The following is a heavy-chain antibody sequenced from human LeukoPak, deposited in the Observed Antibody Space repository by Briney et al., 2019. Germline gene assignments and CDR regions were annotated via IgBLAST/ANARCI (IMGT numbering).Heavy chain of an antibody. Sequence: GGSLRLSCAASGFTFSSYSMNWVRQAPGKGLEWVSSISNSSSYIYYADSVKGRFTISRDNAKNSLYLQMNSLRAEDTAVYYCARGYFDWLGYFDYWGQGTLVTVSS. J-gene: IGHJ4*02. CDR1: GFTFSSYS. CDR3: ARGYFDWLGYFDY. D-gene: IGHD3-9*01. V-gene: IGHV3-21*01. CDR2: ISNSSSYI.